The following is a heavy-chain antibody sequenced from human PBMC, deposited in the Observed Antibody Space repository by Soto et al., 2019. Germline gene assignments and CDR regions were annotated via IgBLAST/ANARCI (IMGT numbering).Heavy chain of an antibody. CDR2: IYYSGST. J-gene: IGHJ4*02. CDR3: ARGVAGTFMATI. Sequence: QVQLQESGPGLVKPSQTLSLTCTVSGGSISSGDSYWSWIRQPPGKGLEWIGYIYYSGSTYYNTSFKSRVTISVDTSKNQFSLKLSSVTAADTAVYYCARGVAGTFMATIWGQGTLVTVSA. CDR1: GGSISSGDSY. D-gene: IGHD6-19*01. V-gene: IGHV4-30-4*01.